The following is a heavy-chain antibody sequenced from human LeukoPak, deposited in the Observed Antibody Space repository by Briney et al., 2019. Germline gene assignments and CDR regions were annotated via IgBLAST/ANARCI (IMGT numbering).Heavy chain of an antibody. CDR3: ARIGGSWPAFDP. V-gene: IGHV2-70*11. Sequence: GSDPTLVKPTQTLTLTCTFSGFSLRTSGMCVSWIRQPPGKALEWLARIDWDDDKYYSTSLKTRLTISKDTSKNQVVLTMTNMDPVDTATYYCARIGGSWPAFDPWGQGTLVTVSS. D-gene: IGHD6-13*01. CDR1: GFSLRTSGMC. J-gene: IGHJ5*02. CDR2: IDWDDDK.